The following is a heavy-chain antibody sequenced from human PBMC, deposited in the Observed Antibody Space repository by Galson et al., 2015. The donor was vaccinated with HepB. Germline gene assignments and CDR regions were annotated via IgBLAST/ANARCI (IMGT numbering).Heavy chain of an antibody. CDR1: GFSFSDSG. CDR3: AKGAYRNILMSGGWFGP. Sequence: SLRLSCAASGFSFSDSGLHWVRQAPGKWLEWVAGISDDGRNKNFADSVRGRFTISRDNSKSTLFLQMNSLRVEDTAVYFCAKGAYRNILMSGGWFGPWGQGTVVIVSS. J-gene: IGHJ5*02. CDR2: ISDDGRNK. V-gene: IGHV3-30*18. D-gene: IGHD3-10*02.